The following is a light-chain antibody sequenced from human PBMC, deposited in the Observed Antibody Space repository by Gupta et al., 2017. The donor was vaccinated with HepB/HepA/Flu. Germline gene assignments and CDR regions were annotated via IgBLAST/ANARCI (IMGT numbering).Light chain of an antibody. V-gene: IGKV2-30*02. J-gene: IGKJ2*01. CDR1: QSLVHSDGNTY. Sequence: DVVMTQSPLSLPVTLGQPASLSCRSSQSLVHSDGNTYLNWFQQRPGQSPRRLIYKVSSRDSGVPDRFSGSGSGTDFTLKISRVESEDVGVYYCRQVKHWPYTFGQGTKLEIK. CDR2: KVS. CDR3: RQVKHWPYT.